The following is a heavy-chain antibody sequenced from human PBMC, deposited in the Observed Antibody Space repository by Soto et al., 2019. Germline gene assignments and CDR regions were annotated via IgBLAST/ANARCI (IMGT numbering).Heavy chain of an antibody. CDR3: ARVKRGYSYGSIIDF. J-gene: IGHJ4*01. V-gene: IGHV4-34*01. CDR2: INHSGST. D-gene: IGHD5-12*01. CDR1: GGSFSGYY. Sequence: TLSLTCAVYGGSFSGYYWSWIRQPPGKGLEWIGEINHSGSTNYNPSLKSRVTISVDTSKNQFSLKLSSVTAADTAVYYCARVKRGYSYGSIIDFWGRGTLVTVSS.